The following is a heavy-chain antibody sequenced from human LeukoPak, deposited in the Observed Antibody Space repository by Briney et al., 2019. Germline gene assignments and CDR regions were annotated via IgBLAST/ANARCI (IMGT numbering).Heavy chain of an antibody. J-gene: IGHJ4*02. Sequence: SQTLSLTCAVSGGSLCSGGYSWSCTRPPPWKGLEWIGYIYLSGSTYYNPSLKSRVTISVDRSKNQFSLKLSSVTAADTAVYYCAREMTTGGFFDYWGQGTLVTVSS. CDR1: GGSLCSGGYS. V-gene: IGHV4-30-2*01. D-gene: IGHD4-17*01. CDR2: IYLSGST. CDR3: AREMTTGGFFDY.